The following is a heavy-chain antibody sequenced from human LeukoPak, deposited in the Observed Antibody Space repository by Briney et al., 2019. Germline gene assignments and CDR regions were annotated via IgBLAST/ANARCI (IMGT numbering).Heavy chain of an antibody. D-gene: IGHD1-1*01. V-gene: IGHV3-23*01. J-gene: IGHJ6*02. CDR3: AKALNWNPDYYHYGLDV. Sequence: GGSLRLSCAASGFTFSSYAMSWVRQAPGKGLEWVSAISGSGSSTYYADSVKGRFTISRDNSKNTLYLQMNTLRAEDTAVYYCAKALNWNPDYYHYGLDVWGQGTTVTVSS. CDR2: ISGSGSST. CDR1: GFTFSSYA.